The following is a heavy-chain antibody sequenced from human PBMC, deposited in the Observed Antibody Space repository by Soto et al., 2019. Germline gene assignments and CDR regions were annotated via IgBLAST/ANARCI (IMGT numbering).Heavy chain of an antibody. CDR3: AKDRAMIVVVDAFDI. Sequence: VGSLRLSCAAPGFTFSSYGMHWVRQAPGKGLEWVAVISYDGSNKYYADSVKGRFTISRDNSKNTLYLQMNSLRAEDTAVYYCAKDRAMIVVVDAFDIWGQGTMVTVSS. CDR1: GFTFSSYG. D-gene: IGHD3-22*01. J-gene: IGHJ3*02. V-gene: IGHV3-30*18. CDR2: ISYDGSNK.